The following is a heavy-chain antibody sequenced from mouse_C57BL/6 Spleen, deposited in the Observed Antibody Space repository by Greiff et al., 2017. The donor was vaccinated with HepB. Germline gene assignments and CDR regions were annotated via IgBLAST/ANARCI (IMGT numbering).Heavy chain of an antibody. D-gene: IGHD1-1*01. CDR1: GFTFSSYA. J-gene: IGHJ2*01. V-gene: IGHV5-4*03. Sequence: EVKLVESGGGLVKPGGSLKLSCAASGFTFSSYAMSWVRQTPEKRLEWVATISDGGSYTYYPDNVKGRFTISRDNAKNNLYLQMSHLKSEDTAMYYCARVPLYYYGSGDYWGQGTTLTVSS. CDR2: ISDGGSYT. CDR3: ARVPLYYYGSGDY.